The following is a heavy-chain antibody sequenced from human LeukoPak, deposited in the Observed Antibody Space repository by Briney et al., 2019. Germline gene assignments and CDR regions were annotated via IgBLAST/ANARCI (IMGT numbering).Heavy chain of an antibody. D-gene: IGHD3-22*01. CDR2: IRSDGYST. V-gene: IGHV3-74*01. CDR1: GFTFWSFW. Sequence: AAGSLSLSCAASGFTFWSFWMHWVRQAPGKGLVWVSRIRSDGYSTGYADSVKGRFTISRDNDKNTLYLQMISLRVEDTALQYSVRGSLDYYEGIGYYSFYRSDLWGQGTLVTVS. J-gene: IGHJ4*02. CDR3: VRGSLDYYEGIGYYSFYRSDL.